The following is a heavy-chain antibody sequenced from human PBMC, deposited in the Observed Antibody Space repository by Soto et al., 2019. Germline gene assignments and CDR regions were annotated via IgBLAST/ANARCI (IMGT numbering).Heavy chain of an antibody. J-gene: IGHJ4*02. CDR2: ISYTGST. D-gene: IGHD2-2*01. CDR1: GGSISSYH. CDR3: ATYYCSSDTCYYFDS. V-gene: IGHV4-59*01. Sequence: QVQLQESGPGLVKPSETLSLTCTVSGGSISSYHWSWIRQTPGKGLEWIGYISYTGSTNYNPSLKSRVSFAVDTSKNQFSLQLSSVTAADTAVYYCATYYCSSDTCYYFDSWGQGTLVTVS.